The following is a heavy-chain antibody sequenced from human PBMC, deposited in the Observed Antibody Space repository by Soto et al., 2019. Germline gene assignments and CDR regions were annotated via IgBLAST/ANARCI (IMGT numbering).Heavy chain of an antibody. D-gene: IGHD3-16*01. CDR3: ARWGVGPRFYYYGMDV. CDR2: MNPNSGNT. V-gene: IGHV1-8*01. J-gene: IGHJ6*02. CDR1: GYTFTSYD. Sequence: QVQLVQSGAEVKKPGASVKVSCKASGYTFTSYDINWVRQATGQGLEWMGWMNPNSGNTGYAQKFQGSVTMTRNTSISTAYMELSSLRSEDTAVYYCARWGVGPRFYYYGMDVWGQGTTVTVSS.